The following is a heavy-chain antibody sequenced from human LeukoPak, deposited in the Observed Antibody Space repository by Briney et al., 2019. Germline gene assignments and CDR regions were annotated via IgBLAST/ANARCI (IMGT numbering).Heavy chain of an antibody. Sequence: GGSLRLSCAASGFTFSNYWMHWVRQAPGKGLVWVSRINSDGRSTNYADSVKGRFTISRDNAKNTLYLQMNSLRAEDTAVYYCARDGRDYYYYYYMDVWGKGTTVTVSS. CDR3: ARDGRDYYYYYYMDV. J-gene: IGHJ6*03. V-gene: IGHV3-74*01. D-gene: IGHD1-26*01. CDR2: INSDGRST. CDR1: GFTFSNYW.